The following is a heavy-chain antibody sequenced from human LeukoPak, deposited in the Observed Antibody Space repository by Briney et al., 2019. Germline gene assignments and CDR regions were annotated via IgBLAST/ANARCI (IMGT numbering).Heavy chain of an antibody. CDR3: AGKLPGTESGDY. D-gene: IGHD3-3*01. J-gene: IGHJ4*02. V-gene: IGHV3-74*01. Sequence: GGSLRLSCAASGFTFSNFWMYWVRQAPGKGLVWVSRINGDGRTTNYADFVEGRLTISRDNAKNTLYLQVNSLRADDTAVYFCAGKLPGTESGDYWGQGTLVTVSS. CDR2: INGDGRTT. CDR1: GFTFSNFW.